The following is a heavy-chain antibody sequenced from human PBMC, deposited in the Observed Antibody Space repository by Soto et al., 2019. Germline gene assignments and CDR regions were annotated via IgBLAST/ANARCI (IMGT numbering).Heavy chain of an antibody. J-gene: IGHJ4*02. CDR1: GYSFTNHG. D-gene: IGHD2-8*02. Sequence: GASVKVSCKTSGYSFTNHGIHWLRQAPGQRLQWMGCISTDNGNTIYSQNFQGRISITRDTSATTAYLELGSLRSEDTALYYCARSVIPNLFDSTDNHYDHWGQGTLVTVSS. CDR2: ISTDNGNT. V-gene: IGHV1-3*04. CDR3: ARSVIPNLFDSTDNHYDH.